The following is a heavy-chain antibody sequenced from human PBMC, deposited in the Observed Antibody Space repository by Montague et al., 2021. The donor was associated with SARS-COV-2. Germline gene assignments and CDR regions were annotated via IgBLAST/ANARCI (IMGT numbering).Heavy chain of an antibody. CDR2: IYTSGST. CDR1: GGSISSGSYY. Sequence: TLSLTCTVSGGSISSGSYYWGWIRQPAGKGLEWIGRIYTSGSTNYNPSLKSRVTISLDTSKNQFSLKLSSVTAADTAVYYCARGRLYYDSSGYYFDYWSQGTLVTVSS. J-gene: IGHJ4*02. V-gene: IGHV4-61*02. CDR3: ARGRLYYDSSGYYFDY. D-gene: IGHD3-22*01.